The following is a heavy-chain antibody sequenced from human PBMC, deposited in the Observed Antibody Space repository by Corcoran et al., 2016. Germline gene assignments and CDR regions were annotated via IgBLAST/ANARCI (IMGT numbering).Heavy chain of an antibody. J-gene: IGHJ5*02. CDR3: ARGLRQMGIFDP. CDR1: GGSFSGYY. D-gene: IGHD2-8*01. V-gene: IGHV4-34*01. Sequence: QVQLQQWGAGLLKPSETLSLTCAVYGGSFSGYYWSWIRQPPGKGLEWIGEINHSGSTNYNPSLKSRVTISIDTSKNQFSLKLSSVTAADTAVYSCARGLRQMGIFDPWGQGTLVTVSS. CDR2: INHSGST.